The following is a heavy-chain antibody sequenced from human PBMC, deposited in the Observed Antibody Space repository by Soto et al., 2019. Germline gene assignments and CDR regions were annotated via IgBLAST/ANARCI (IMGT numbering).Heavy chain of an antibody. Sequence: QVQLVQSGAEVKKPGASVKVSCKASGYTFTSYGISWVRQAPGQGLEWMGWISAYNGNTNDAQKLQGRVNMTTDTSTSTAYRELRRMRADDTAVDYCARHPGYSSGWYWFDPWGQGTLVTVSS. CDR2: ISAYNGNT. V-gene: IGHV1-18*01. D-gene: IGHD6-19*01. J-gene: IGHJ5*02. CDR3: ARHPGYSSGWYWFDP. CDR1: GYTFTSYG.